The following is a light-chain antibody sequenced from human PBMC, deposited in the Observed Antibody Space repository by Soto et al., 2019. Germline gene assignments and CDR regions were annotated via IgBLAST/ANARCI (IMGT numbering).Light chain of an antibody. Sequence: DIQRTQTPPTPSASFGDRLTITCRSSQSISSWLAWYQQKPGKPPKLLIYDASSLESGVPSRFSGSGSGTDFSLTITSLQPDDSATYYCQQYHSYYPWTFGQGTKVDIK. CDR2: DAS. CDR3: QQYHSYYPWT. V-gene: IGKV1-5*01. J-gene: IGKJ1*01. CDR1: QSISSW.